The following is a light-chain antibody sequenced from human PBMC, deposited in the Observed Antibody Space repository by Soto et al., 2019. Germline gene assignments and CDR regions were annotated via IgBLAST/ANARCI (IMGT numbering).Light chain of an antibody. CDR3: QHNYGTPA. Sequence: DIQMTQSPSSLSASVGDRVTITCRASQTISSPLSWYQQKPGKVPEPLIYATSRLQSGVPSRFSGSRSGTDFTLTISSVQPEDFATYYCQHNYGTPAFGQGTRLEI. J-gene: IGKJ5*01. V-gene: IGKV1-39*01. CDR2: ATS. CDR1: QTISSP.